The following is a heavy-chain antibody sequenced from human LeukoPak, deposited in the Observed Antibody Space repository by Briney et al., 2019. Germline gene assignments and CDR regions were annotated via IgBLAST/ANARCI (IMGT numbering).Heavy chain of an antibody. D-gene: IGHD6-19*01. Sequence: PGRSLRLSCAASGFTFSSYAMHWVRQAPGKGLEWVAVISYDGSNKYYADSVKGRFTISRDNSKNTLYLQMNSLRVEDTAVYYCASGWYINYWGQGTLVTVSS. V-gene: IGHV3-30-3*01. J-gene: IGHJ4*02. CDR2: ISYDGSNK. CDR3: ASGWYINY. CDR1: GFTFSSYA.